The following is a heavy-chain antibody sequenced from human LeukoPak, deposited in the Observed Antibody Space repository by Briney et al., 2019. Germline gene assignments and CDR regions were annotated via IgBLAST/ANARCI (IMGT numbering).Heavy chain of an antibody. CDR2: ISNSGAYT. V-gene: IGHV3-21*05. Sequence: GGSLRLSCAASGFTFTSYAMSWVRQAPGKGLEWVSGISNSGAYTYYADSVKGRFTISRDNAKNSLYLQMNSLRAEDTAVYYCARDSRYGSAKKPDYWGQGTLVTVSS. CDR3: ARDSRYGSAKKPDY. J-gene: IGHJ4*02. CDR1: GFTFTSYA. D-gene: IGHD3-10*01.